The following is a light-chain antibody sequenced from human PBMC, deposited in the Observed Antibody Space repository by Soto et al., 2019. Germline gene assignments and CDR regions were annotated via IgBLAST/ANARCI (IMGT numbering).Light chain of an antibody. V-gene: IGKV1-33*01. CDR1: QDIATY. CDR2: DAS. Sequence: DIQMTQSPSSLSASVGDRVTITCQASQDIATYLNWYQQKPGKAPKLLIYDASNLEEGVPFRFSGSGVGTYFTFTISNLRPEDIATYYCQQYDDTLVTFGGGTKVEIK. CDR3: QQYDDTLVT. J-gene: IGKJ4*01.